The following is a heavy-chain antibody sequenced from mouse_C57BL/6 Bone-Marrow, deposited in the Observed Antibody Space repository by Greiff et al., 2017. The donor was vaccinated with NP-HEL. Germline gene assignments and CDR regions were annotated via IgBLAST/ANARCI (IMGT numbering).Heavy chain of an antibody. J-gene: IGHJ4*01. V-gene: IGHV2-2*01. D-gene: IGHD1-1*01. Sequence: VKLVESGPGLVQPSQSLSITCTVSGFSLTSYGVHWVRQSPGKGLEWLGVIWSGGSTDYNAAFISRLSISKDNSKSQVFFKMNSLQADDTAIYYCARESFSYGSSPYAMDYWGQGTSVTVSS. CDR3: ARESFSYGSSPYAMDY. CDR1: GFSLTSYG. CDR2: IWSGGST.